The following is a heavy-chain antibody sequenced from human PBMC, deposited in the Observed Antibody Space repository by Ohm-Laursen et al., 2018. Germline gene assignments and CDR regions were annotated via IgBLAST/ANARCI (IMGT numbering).Heavy chain of an antibody. CDR3: ARERSKVRGSKTDHHFDY. J-gene: IGHJ4*02. CDR2: INHSGST. D-gene: IGHD3-10*01. CDR1: GGSFSGYY. Sequence: SETLSLTCAVYGGSFSGYYWSWIRQPPGKGLEWIGEINHSGSTNYNPSLKSRVTISVDTSKNQFSLKLSSVTAADTAVYYCARERSKVRGSKTDHHFDYWGQGTLVTVSS. V-gene: IGHV4-34*01.